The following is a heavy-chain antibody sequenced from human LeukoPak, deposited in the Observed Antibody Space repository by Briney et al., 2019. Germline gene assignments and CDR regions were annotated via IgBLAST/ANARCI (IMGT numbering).Heavy chain of an antibody. D-gene: IGHD6-19*01. J-gene: IGHJ3*02. Sequence: GGSLRLSCAASGFTFDDYAMHWVRQAPGKGLEWVSGISWNSGSIGYADSVKGRFTIPRDNAKNSLYLQMNSLSAEDMALYYCAKDIRAVAGASSAFDISGQGTMVTVSS. V-gene: IGHV3-9*03. CDR2: ISWNSGSI. CDR3: AKDIRAVAGASSAFDI. CDR1: GFTFDDYA.